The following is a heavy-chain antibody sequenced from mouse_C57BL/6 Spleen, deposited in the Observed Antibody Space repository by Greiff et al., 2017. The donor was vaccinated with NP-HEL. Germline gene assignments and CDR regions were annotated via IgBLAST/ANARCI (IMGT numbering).Heavy chain of an antibody. D-gene: IGHD1-2*01. V-gene: IGHV1-42*01. CDR1: GYSFTGYY. Sequence: VQLQQSGPELVKPGASVKISCKASGYSFTGYYMNWVKQSPEKSLEWIGEINPSTGGTTYNQKFKAKATLTVDKSSSTAYMQLKSLTSEDSAVYYCARREDYGFYAMDYWGQGTSVTVSS. CDR3: ARREDYGFYAMDY. J-gene: IGHJ4*01. CDR2: INPSTGGT.